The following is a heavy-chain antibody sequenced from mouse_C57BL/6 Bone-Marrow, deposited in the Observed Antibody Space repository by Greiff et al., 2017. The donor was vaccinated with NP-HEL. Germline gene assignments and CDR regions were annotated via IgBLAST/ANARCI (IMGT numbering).Heavy chain of an antibody. Sequence: QVQLQQPGAELVMPGASVKLSCKASGYNFTSYWMHWVKQRPGQGLEWIGEIDPSDSYTNYNQKFKGKSTFTVDKSSSTAYMQLSSLTAEDSAVYYCASFLCARDYWGQGTTLTVSS. V-gene: IGHV1-69*01. CDR1: GYNFTSYW. J-gene: IGHJ2*01. CDR2: IDPSDSYT. CDR3: ASFLCARDY. D-gene: IGHD2-3*01.